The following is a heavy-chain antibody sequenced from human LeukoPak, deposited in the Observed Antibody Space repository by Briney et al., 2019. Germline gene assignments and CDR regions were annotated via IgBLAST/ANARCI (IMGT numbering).Heavy chain of an antibody. Sequence: ASVKVSCKASGYTFTSYDINWVRQATGQGLEWMGWMNPNSGGTNYAQKFQGRVTMTRDTSISTAYMELSRLRSDDTAVYYCARGAPLLRFLEWSQFDYWGQGTLVTVSS. CDR1: GYTFTSYD. CDR2: MNPNSGGT. V-gene: IGHV1-2*02. D-gene: IGHD3-3*01. J-gene: IGHJ4*02. CDR3: ARGAPLLRFLEWSQFDY.